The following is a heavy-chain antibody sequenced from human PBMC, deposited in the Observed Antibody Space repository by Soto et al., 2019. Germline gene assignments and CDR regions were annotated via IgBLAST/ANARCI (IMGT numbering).Heavy chain of an antibody. D-gene: IGHD2-21*01. CDR1: GFTFSDYY. Sequence: QVQLVESGGGLVKPGGSLRLSCAASGFTFSDYYMSWIRQAPGKGLEWVSYITTSSNIYSADSVKGRFTISRDNAKNSLYLHMNSLRAEDTAVYYCARSQGDRVVDYWGQGTLVTVSS. V-gene: IGHV3-11*01. J-gene: IGHJ4*02. CDR2: ITTSSNI. CDR3: ARSQGDRVVDY.